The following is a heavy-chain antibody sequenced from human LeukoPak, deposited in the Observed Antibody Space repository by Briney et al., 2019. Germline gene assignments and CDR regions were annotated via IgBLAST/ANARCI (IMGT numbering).Heavy chain of an antibody. CDR3: ATDGVVTTYYYYYMDV. Sequence: PGGSLRLSCAASGFTFSSYGMHWVRQAPGKGLEWVAFIRYDGSNKYYADSVKGRFTISRDNSKNTLYLQMNSLRAEDTAVYYCATDGVVTTYYYYYMDVWGKGTTVTVSS. CDR2: IRYDGSNK. J-gene: IGHJ6*03. D-gene: IGHD3-3*01. V-gene: IGHV3-30*02. CDR1: GFTFSSYG.